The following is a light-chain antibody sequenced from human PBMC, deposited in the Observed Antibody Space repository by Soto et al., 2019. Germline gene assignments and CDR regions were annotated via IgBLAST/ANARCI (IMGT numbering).Light chain of an antibody. CDR3: QQFDNLTLT. CDR1: QGVRRW. Sequence: DIHMTQSPSSVSASVGHIFTITCRASQGVRRWLDWYQKKKEKARKLLIYDASTLETGVPSRFSGSGYGTDFTFTITSLKNEDIETYFCQQFDNLTLTFGGGTKVDIK. J-gene: IGKJ4*01. V-gene: IGKV1-33*01. CDR2: DAS.